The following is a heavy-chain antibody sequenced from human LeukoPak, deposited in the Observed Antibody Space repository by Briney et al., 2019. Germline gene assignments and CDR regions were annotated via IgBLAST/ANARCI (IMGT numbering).Heavy chain of an antibody. CDR3: ARDNRGIGDAFDI. Sequence: GGSLRLSCAASGFTFSSYSMNWVRQAPGKGLEWVSTISGSGGSTYYADSVKGRFTISRDNAKNSVYLQMNSLRAEDTAVYYCARDNRGIGDAFDIWGQGTMVTVSS. CDR1: GFTFSSYS. CDR2: ISGSGGST. J-gene: IGHJ3*02. D-gene: IGHD3-10*01. V-gene: IGHV3-21*01.